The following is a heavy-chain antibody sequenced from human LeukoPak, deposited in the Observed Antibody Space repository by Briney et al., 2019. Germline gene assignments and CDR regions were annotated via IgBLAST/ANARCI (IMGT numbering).Heavy chain of an antibody. D-gene: IGHD1-26*01. Sequence: ASVKVSCKASGYTFTSYGISWVRQAPGQGLEWMGWISAYNGNTNYAQKLQGRVTMTTDTSTSTAYMELRSLRSDDTAVCYCARGVVEWELLSYFDYWGQGTLVTVSS. CDR2: ISAYNGNT. V-gene: IGHV1-18*01. J-gene: IGHJ4*02. CDR1: GYTFTSYG. CDR3: ARGVVEWELLSYFDY.